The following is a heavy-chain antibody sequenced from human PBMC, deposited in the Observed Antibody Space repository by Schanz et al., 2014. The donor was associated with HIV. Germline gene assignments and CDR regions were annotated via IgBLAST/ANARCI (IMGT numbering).Heavy chain of an antibody. CDR1: GGTFSSYA. V-gene: IGHV1-2*02. D-gene: IGHD3-22*01. J-gene: IGHJ2*01. CDR3: AMGPDYYDSSAYYRVGLWYFDL. CDR2: INPNSGGT. Sequence: HVQLIQSGAEVKKPGSSVKVSCRASGGTFSSYAISWVRQAPGQGLEWMGWINPNSGGTNYAQKFQGRVTMTRDTSISTAYMELRRLRYDDTAVYYCAMGPDYYDSSAYYRVGLWYFDLWGRGTLVTVSS.